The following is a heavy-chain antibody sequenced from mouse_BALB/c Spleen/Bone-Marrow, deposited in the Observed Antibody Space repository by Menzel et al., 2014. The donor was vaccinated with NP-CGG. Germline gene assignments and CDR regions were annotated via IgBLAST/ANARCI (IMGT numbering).Heavy chain of an antibody. CDR3: AIYYDYSWYFDV. CDR2: IYPGDGST. V-gene: IGHV1S56*01. CDR1: GYTFTSYY. Sequence: VQVVESGPELVKPGASVKMSYKASGYTFTSYYIHWVKQRPGQGLEWIGWIYPGDGSTKYNEKFKGKTTLTADKSSSTAYMLLSSLTSEDAAIYFCAIYYDYSWYFDVWGAGTTVTVSS. D-gene: IGHD2-4*01. J-gene: IGHJ1*01.